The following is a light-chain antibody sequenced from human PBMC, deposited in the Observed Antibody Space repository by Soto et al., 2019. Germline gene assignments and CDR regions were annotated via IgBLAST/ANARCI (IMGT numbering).Light chain of an antibody. Sequence: ETVMTQSPATLSVSPGERATLSCRASQSVSSNYLAWYQQKPGQAPRLLIYGASSRATGIPDRFSGSGSGTDFTLTIDRLESEDFAVYFCQQYGDLPWTFGQGTKVDIK. CDR2: GAS. J-gene: IGKJ1*01. V-gene: IGKV3-20*01. CDR1: QSVSSNY. CDR3: QQYGDLPWT.